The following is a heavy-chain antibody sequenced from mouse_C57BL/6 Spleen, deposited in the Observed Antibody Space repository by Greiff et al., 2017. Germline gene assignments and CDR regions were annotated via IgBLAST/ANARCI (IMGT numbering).Heavy chain of an antibody. V-gene: IGHV14-4*01. J-gene: IGHJ3*01. CDR3: TFDYRDAY. CDR1: GFNIKDDY. CDR2: IDPENGDP. D-gene: IGHD2-4*01. Sequence: VQLQQSGAELVRPGASVKLSCTASGFNIKDDYMHWVKQRPEQGLEWIGWIDPENGDPEYASKFQGKATITADTSSNTAYLQLSSLTSEDTAVYYCTFDYRDAYWGQGTLVTVSA.